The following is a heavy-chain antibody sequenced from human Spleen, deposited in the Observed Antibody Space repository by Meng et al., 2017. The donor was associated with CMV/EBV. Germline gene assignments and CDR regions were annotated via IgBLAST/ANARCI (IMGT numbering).Heavy chain of an antibody. D-gene: IGHD5-24*01. CDR3: VSTPFWDDDGYDDYYTVDV. CDR2: IFPGDSDT. J-gene: IGHJ6*02. CDR1: GDNFTSYW. Sequence: KVSCKGCGDNFTSYWIGWVRQMPGKGLEWMGIIFPGDSDTRYSPPFEGRVTISADKSLSTAYLQWSSLRASDTAMYYCVSTPFWDDDGYDDYYTVDVWGQGTAVTVSS. V-gene: IGHV5-51*01.